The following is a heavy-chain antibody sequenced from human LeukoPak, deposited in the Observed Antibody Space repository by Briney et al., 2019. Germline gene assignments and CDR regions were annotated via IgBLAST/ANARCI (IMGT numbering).Heavy chain of an antibody. CDR3: ARDSPPWELRQNDAFDI. Sequence: PGGSLRLSCAASGFTFSDYYMSWIRQAPGKGLEWVSSISSSSSYIYYADSVKGRFTISRDNAKNSLYLQMNSLRAEDTAVYYCARDSPPWELRQNDAFDIWGQGTMVTVSS. CDR2: ISSSSSYI. J-gene: IGHJ3*02. CDR1: GFTFSDYY. D-gene: IGHD1-26*01. V-gene: IGHV3-11*06.